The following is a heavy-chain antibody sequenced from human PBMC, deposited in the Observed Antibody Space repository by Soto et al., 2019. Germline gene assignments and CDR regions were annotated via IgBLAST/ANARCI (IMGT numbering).Heavy chain of an antibody. Sequence: GGSLRLSCAASGFTFSSYAMSWVRQAPGKGLEWVSAISGSGGSTYYADSVKGRFTISRDNSKNTLYLQMNSLRAEDTAVFYCEKDRATVHQMGAFDIWGQGTMVTVSS. CDR1: GFTFSSYA. D-gene: IGHD4-17*01. CDR3: EKDRATVHQMGAFDI. CDR2: ISGSGGST. V-gene: IGHV3-23*01. J-gene: IGHJ3*02.